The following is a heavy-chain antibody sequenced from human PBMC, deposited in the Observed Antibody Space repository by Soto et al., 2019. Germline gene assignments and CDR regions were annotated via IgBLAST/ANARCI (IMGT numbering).Heavy chain of an antibody. CDR2: IVPVFGRP. V-gene: IGHV1-69*13. Sequence: SVKVSCKASVGSFSNFGISWVRQAPGQGLEWMGGIVPVFGRPNYAQRFRGRLTITADESTSTCYMELISLRSDDTAVYYCAREGSGYNFWGQGTQVTVSS. D-gene: IGHD5-12*01. J-gene: IGHJ4*02. CDR3: AREGSGYNF. CDR1: VGSFSNFG.